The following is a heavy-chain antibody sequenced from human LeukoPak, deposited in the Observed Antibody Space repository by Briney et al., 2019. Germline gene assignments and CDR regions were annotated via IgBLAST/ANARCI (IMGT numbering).Heavy chain of an antibody. Sequence: ASVKVSCKASGYTFTSYGISWVRQAPGQGLEWMGWISAYNGNTNYAQKPQGRVTMTTDTSTSTAYMELRSLRSDDTAVYYCARDATYYDFWSGYYTDWGQGTLVTVSS. J-gene: IGHJ4*02. CDR1: GYTFTSYG. CDR2: ISAYNGNT. CDR3: ARDATYYDFWSGYYTD. V-gene: IGHV1-18*01. D-gene: IGHD3-3*01.